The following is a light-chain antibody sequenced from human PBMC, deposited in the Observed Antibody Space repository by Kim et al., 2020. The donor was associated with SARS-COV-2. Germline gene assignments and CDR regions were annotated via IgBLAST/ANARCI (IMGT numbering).Light chain of an antibody. CDR1: NMGTKN. CDR2: LDT. CDR3: QVWDISTVI. Sequence: SVALGQTASITCEGENMGTKNVRWYQQKPRQAPVLVIYLDTNRPSGIPERFSGSNSGNTATLTISGAQAGDEADYYCQVWDISTVIFGGGTQLTVL. V-gene: IGLV3-9*01. J-gene: IGLJ2*01.